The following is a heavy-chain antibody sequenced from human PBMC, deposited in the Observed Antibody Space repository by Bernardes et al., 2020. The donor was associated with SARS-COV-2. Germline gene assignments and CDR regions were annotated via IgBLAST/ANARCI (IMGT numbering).Heavy chain of an antibody. J-gene: IGHJ6*02. CDR1: GYILAEFS. D-gene: IGHD6-19*01. CDR2: FDPEEDKT. V-gene: IGHV1-24*01. CDR3: VIAQYSRDSNSYFYYGIDV. Sequence: ASVKVSCKISGYILAEFSMHWVRQAPGKGLEWLGGFDPEEDKTIYAQNLQGRVTLTEDTSTATAYMELSSLRYEDTAVYYCVIAQYSRDSNSYFYYGIDVWGQGTTVTVSS.